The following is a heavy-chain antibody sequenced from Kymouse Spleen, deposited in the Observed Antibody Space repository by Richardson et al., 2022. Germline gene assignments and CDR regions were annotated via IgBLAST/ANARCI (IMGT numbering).Heavy chain of an antibody. CDR2: INHSGST. CDR3: ARESIVGATRYYYYGMDV. Sequence: QVQLQQWGAGLLKPSETLSLTCAVYGGSFSGYYWSWIRQPPGKGLEWIGEINHSGSTNYNPSLKSRVTISVDTSKNQFSLKLSSVTAADTAVYYCARESIVGATRYYYYGMDVWGQGTTVTVSS. J-gene: IGHJ6*02. CDR1: GGSFSGYY. D-gene: IGHD1-26*01. V-gene: IGHV4-34*01.